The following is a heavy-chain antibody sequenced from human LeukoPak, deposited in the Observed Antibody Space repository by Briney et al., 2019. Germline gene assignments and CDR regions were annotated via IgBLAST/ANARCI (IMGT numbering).Heavy chain of an antibody. CDR3: ACSYDAFDI. CDR2: IYHSGST. J-gene: IGHJ3*02. V-gene: IGHV4-38-2*01. CDR1: GYSISSGYY. D-gene: IGHD1-26*01. Sequence: SETLSLICAVSGYSISSGYYWGWIRQPPGKGLEWIGSIYHSGSTYYNPSLKSRVTISVDTSKNQFSLKLSSVTAADTAVYYCACSYDAFDIWGQGTMVTVSS.